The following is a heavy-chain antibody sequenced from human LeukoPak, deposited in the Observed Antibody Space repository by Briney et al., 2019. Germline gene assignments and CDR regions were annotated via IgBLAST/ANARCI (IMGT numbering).Heavy chain of an antibody. V-gene: IGHV1-18*04. D-gene: IGHD2-15*01. CDR3: ARLVAEGGFDY. Sequence: GASVKVSCKASGYTFSSYGISWVRQAPGLGLEWMGWISTYNGNTNYAQNLQGRVTMTTDTSTSTAYMELRSLRSDDTAVYYCARLVAEGGFDYWGQGTLVTVSS. CDR2: ISTYNGNT. J-gene: IGHJ4*02. CDR1: GYTFSSYG.